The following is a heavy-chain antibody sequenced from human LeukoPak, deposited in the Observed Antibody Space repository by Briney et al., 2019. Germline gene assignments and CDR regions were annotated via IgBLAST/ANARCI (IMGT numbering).Heavy chain of an antibody. CDR1: GGSINSYY. Sequence: PSETLSLTCTVSGGSINSYYWSWIRQPPGKGLEWIGYIYYSGSTNYNPSLKSRVTISVDTSKSQFSLKLSSVTAADTAVYYCAREHSSSWVDYWGQGILVSVSS. CDR2: IYYSGST. V-gene: IGHV4-59*01. J-gene: IGHJ4*02. CDR3: AREHSSSWVDY. D-gene: IGHD6-13*01.